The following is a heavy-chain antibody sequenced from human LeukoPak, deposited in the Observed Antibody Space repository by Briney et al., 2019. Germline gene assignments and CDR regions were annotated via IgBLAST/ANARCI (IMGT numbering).Heavy chain of an antibody. CDR3: AKDLEPDDILTGCGAFDY. Sequence: PGGSLRLSCAASGFTFSSYAMSWVRQAPGKGLEWVSAISGSGGSTYYADSVKGRFTISRDNSKNTLYLQMNRLRAEDTAVYYCAKDLEPDDILTGCGAFDYWGQGTLVTVSS. J-gene: IGHJ4*02. V-gene: IGHV3-23*01. D-gene: IGHD3-9*01. CDR2: ISGSGGST. CDR1: GFTFSSYA.